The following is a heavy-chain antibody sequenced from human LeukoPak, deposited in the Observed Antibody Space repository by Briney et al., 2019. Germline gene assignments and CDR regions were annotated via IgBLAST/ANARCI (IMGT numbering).Heavy chain of an antibody. CDR3: ARAGVWDYNDSSGYHNGAFDI. CDR1: GYTFTDYY. CDR2: INPDSGGT. J-gene: IGHJ3*02. D-gene: IGHD3-22*01. V-gene: IGHV1-2*02. Sequence: EASVKVSCKASGYTFTDYYMHWVRQAPGQGLEWMGWINPDSGGTNYAQGFQGRVTMTRDTSISTAYMELSRLRSDDTAFYYCARAGVWDYNDSSGYHNGAFDIWGQGTMVTVSS.